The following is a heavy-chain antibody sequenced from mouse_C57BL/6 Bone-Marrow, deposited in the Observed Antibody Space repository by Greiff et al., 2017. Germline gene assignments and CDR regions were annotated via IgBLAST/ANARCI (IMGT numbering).Heavy chain of an antibody. CDR3: AREKELFYFDY. J-gene: IGHJ2*01. CDR1: GYTFTSYG. Sequence: LVESGAELARPGASVKLSCKASGYTFTSYGISWVKQRTGQGLEWIGEIYPRSGNTYYNEKFKGKATLTADKSSSTAYMELRSLTSEDSAVYFCAREKELFYFDYWGQGITLTVS. CDR2: IYPRSGNT. V-gene: IGHV1-81*01.